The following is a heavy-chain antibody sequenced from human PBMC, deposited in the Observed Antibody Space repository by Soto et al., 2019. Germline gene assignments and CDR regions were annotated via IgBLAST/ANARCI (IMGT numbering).Heavy chain of an antibody. Sequence: GASVKVSCKVSGYTLIELSMHWVRQAPGKGLEWMGGFDPEDGETIYAQKFQGRVTVTEDTSTDTAYMELSSLRSEDTAVYYCATIIEPDYFDYWGQGTLVTVSS. CDR1: GYTLIELS. V-gene: IGHV1-24*01. CDR2: FDPEDGET. J-gene: IGHJ4*02. CDR3: ATIIEPDYFDY.